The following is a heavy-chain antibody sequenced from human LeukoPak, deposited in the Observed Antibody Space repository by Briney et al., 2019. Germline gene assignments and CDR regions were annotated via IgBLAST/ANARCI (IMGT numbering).Heavy chain of an antibody. Sequence: QPGGSLRLSCAVSGFTLNTYTMNWVRQAPGKGPEWISSISASSNSIEYADSVEGRFSISRDNAKNSMHLQMNSLRAEDTAMYYCARDLGLRRNGYNPFDYWGHGVLVTVSS. D-gene: IGHD5-24*01. V-gene: IGHV3-48*01. J-gene: IGHJ4*01. CDR2: ISASSNSI. CDR1: GFTLNTYT. CDR3: ARDLGLRRNGYNPFDY.